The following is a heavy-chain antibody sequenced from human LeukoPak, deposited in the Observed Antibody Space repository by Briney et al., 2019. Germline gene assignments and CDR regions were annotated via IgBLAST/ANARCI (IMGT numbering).Heavy chain of an antibody. CDR1: GGSISSGGYS. CDR3: ARAGAVLWFGELFAGFDY. V-gene: IGHV4-30-2*01. CDR2: IYQSGST. Sequence: SETLSLTCAVSGGSISSGGYSWSWIRQPPGKGLEWFGDIYQSGSTYYNPSLKSRVTISVDRSKNQFSLKLSSVTAADTAVYYCARAGAVLWFGELFAGFDYWGQGTLVTVSS. D-gene: IGHD3-10*01. J-gene: IGHJ4*02.